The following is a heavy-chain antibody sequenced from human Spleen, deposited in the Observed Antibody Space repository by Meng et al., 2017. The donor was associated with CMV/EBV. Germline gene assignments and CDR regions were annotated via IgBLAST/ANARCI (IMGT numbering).Heavy chain of an antibody. CDR1: GYSFPNHD. CDR3: ARGDYDFWSGYYDC. J-gene: IGHJ4*02. Sequence: ASVKVSCKASGYSFPNHDINWVRQAPGQGLEWMGWMNPNSGDAGSVQKFQGRVTMTRNTSISTAYMELSSLRSDDTAVYYCARGDYDFWSGYYDCWGQGTLVTVSS. D-gene: IGHD3-3*01. CDR2: MNPNSGDA. V-gene: IGHV1-8*01.